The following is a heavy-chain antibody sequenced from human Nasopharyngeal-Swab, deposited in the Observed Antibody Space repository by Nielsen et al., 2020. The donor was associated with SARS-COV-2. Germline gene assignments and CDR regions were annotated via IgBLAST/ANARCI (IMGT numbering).Heavy chain of an antibody. D-gene: IGHD6-19*01. Sequence: GGSLRLSCAASGFTFSSYGMHWVRQAPGKGLEWVAVIWYDGSNKYYADSVKGRFTISRDNSKNTLYLQMNSLRAEDTAAYYCARDKERAGYSSGWYGLGGQGTLVTVSS. J-gene: IGHJ4*02. CDR1: GFTFSSYG. CDR3: ARDKERAGYSSGWYGL. V-gene: IGHV3-33*01. CDR2: IWYDGSNK.